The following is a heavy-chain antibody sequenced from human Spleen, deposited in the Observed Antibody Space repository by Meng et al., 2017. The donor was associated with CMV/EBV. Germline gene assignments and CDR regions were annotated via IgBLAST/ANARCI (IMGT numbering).Heavy chain of an antibody. J-gene: IGHJ4*02. Sequence: GESLKISCAASGFTFDDYGMSWVRQAPGKGLEWVSGINWNGGSTGYADSVKGRFTISRDNAKNSLYLQMKSLRAEDTALYYCAKASDTAMARPIDYWGQGTRVTVSS. CDR1: GFTFDDYG. CDR2: INWNGGST. D-gene: IGHD5-18*01. CDR3: AKASDTAMARPIDY. V-gene: IGHV3-20*04.